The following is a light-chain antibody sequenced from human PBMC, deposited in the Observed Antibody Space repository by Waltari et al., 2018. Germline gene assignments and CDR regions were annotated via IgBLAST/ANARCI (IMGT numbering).Light chain of an antibody. CDR3: SSYTSSSTYV. CDR1: SSDVGGYNY. CDR2: EVS. J-gene: IGLJ1*01. V-gene: IGLV2-14*01. Sequence: SALTQPASVSWSPGHSLTLSCTRTSSDVGGYNYVSWYQQHPGKAPKLMIYEVSNRPSGVSNRFSGSKSGNTASLTISGLQAEDEADYYCSSYTSSSTYVFGTGTKVTVL.